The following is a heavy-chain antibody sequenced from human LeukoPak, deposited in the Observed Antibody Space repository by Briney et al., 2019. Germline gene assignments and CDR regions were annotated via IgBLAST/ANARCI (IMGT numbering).Heavy chain of an antibody. D-gene: IGHD3-9*01. CDR3: ARDRAPHYDILTGYYKYYYGMDV. CDR1: GYTFTSYG. J-gene: IGHJ6*02. Sequence: ASVKVSCKASGYTFTSYGISWVRQAPGQGLEWMGWISAYNGNTNYAQKLQGRVTMTTDTSTSTAYMELRSLRSDDTAVYYCARDRAPHYDILTGYYKYYYGMDVWGQGTTVTVSS. V-gene: IGHV1-18*01. CDR2: ISAYNGNT.